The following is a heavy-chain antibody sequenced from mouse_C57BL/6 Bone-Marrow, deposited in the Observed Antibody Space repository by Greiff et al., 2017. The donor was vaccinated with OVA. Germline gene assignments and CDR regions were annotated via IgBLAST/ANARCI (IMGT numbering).Heavy chain of an antibody. D-gene: IGHD2-2*01. CDR1: GFTFSSYA. Sequence: EVKVVESGGGLVKPGGSLKLSCAASGFTFSSYAMSWVRQTPEKRLEWVATISDGGSYTYYPDNVKGRFTISRDNAKNNLYLQMSHLKSEDTAMYYCARDYGYDWFAYWGKGTLVTVSA. V-gene: IGHV5-4*01. CDR3: ARDYGYDWFAY. J-gene: IGHJ3*01. CDR2: ISDGGSYT.